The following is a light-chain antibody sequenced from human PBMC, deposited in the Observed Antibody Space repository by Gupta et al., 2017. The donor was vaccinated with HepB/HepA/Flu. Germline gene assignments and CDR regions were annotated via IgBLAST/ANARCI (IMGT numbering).Light chain of an antibody. CDR1: SSNIGDNG. V-gene: IGLV1-44*01. Sequence: QSVLTQPPPASGAPWQRVTISCSGGSSNIGDNGVTWYQHIPGAAPKLLIYDDDQRHSGVPDRFSGSKSATSASMAISGLQAEDEAQYYCGAWDDILNGKVFGGGTNLTVL. CDR2: DDD. J-gene: IGLJ3*02. CDR3: GAWDDILNGKV.